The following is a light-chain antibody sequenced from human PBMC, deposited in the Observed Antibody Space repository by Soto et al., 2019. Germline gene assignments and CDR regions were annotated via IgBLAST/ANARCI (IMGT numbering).Light chain of an antibody. V-gene: IGLV2-14*02. Sequence: QSALTQPASVSGSPGQSITISCTGTRSDVGSYNSIAWYQQLPGKAPRVMIFEVTKRPSGVSNRFSGSKSGNTASLTISGLQAEDEADYYCNSYASGNARVFGTGTKVTVL. J-gene: IGLJ1*01. CDR3: NSYASGNARV. CDR1: RSDVGSYNS. CDR2: EVT.